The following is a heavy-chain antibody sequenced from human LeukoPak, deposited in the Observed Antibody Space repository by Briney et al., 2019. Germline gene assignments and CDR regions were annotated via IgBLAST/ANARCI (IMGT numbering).Heavy chain of an antibody. V-gene: IGHV4-39*01. CDR1: GGSISSSSYF. J-gene: IGHJ5*02. D-gene: IGHD3-10*01. Sequence: SETLSLTCTVSGGSISSSSYFWGWIRQPPGKGLEWIGSIYYSGSAYYNPSLKSRVTISVDTSKNQFSLKLSSVTAADTAVYYCARLYSGSGYNWFDPWGQGTLVTVSS. CDR2: IYYSGSA. CDR3: ARLYSGSGYNWFDP.